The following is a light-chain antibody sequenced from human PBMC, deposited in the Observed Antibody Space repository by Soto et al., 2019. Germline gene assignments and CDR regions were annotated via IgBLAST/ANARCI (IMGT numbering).Light chain of an antibody. V-gene: IGKV1-39*01. CDR3: QQSYSTLT. CDR1: QSISNY. Sequence: DIQMTQSPSSLSASVGDRVTITCRASQSISNYLNWYQQKPGKAPKPLIYAASSLQSGVPSRFSGSGSETDFTLTISSLQPEDFATYYCQQSYSTLTLGQGTKVDIK. CDR2: AAS. J-gene: IGKJ1*01.